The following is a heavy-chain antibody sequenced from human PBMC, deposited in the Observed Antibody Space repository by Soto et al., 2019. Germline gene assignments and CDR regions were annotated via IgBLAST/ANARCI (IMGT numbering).Heavy chain of an antibody. Sequence: GASVKVSCKASGYTFTGYNMQWVRQAPGQGLEWMGWINPNSGGTNYAQKFQGRVTMTRDTSSSTAYMELTRLRSDDTAVYHCARVRYTFSLDVWGQGTTVTVSS. CDR1: GYTFTGYN. D-gene: IGHD2-2*02. V-gene: IGHV1-2*02. CDR2: INPNSGGT. CDR3: ARVRYTFSLDV. J-gene: IGHJ6*02.